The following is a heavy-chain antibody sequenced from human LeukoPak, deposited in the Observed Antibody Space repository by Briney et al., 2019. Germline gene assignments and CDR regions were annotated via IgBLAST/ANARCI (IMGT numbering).Heavy chain of an antibody. J-gene: IGHJ4*02. CDR1: GFTFSSYA. V-gene: IGHV3-23*01. Sequence: GGSLRLSCAASGFTFSSYAMSWVRQAPGKGLEWVSAISGSGGSTYYADSVKGRFTISRDNSKNTLYLQMNSLRAEDTAVYYCAKGLSSGYWELSSDWGQGTLVTVSS. CDR3: AKGLSSGYWELSSD. CDR2: ISGSGGST. D-gene: IGHD3-22*01.